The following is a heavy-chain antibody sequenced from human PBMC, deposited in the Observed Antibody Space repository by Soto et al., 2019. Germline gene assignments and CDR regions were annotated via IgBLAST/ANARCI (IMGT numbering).Heavy chain of an antibody. Sequence: ASVKVSCKASGYTFTSYGISWVRQAPGQGLEWMGWISAYNGNTNYAQKLQGRVTMTTDTSTSTAYMELRSLRSDDTAVYYCARGNGLSYSSSWYGWFDPWGQGTLVTVSS. V-gene: IGHV1-18*01. CDR3: ARGNGLSYSSSWYGWFDP. CDR2: ISAYNGNT. J-gene: IGHJ5*02. D-gene: IGHD6-13*01. CDR1: GYTFTSYG.